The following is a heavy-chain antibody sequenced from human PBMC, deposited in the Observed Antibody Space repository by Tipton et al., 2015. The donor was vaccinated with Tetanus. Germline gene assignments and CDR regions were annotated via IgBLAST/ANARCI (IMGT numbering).Heavy chain of an antibody. J-gene: IGHJ3*01. V-gene: IGHV4-30-4*01. CDR3: ARDFREGATTTLGNDIFGS. D-gene: IGHD1-26*01. Sequence: TLSLTCTVSGGPITRGDYYWNWIRQSPGKGLEWLGNIYFSGNTHYNPSLGSRISMSVDTSKNQFSLKVSSVTAADTAVYYCARDFREGATTTLGNDIFGSWGRGTMVTVS. CDR2: IYFSGNT. CDR1: GGPITRGDYY.